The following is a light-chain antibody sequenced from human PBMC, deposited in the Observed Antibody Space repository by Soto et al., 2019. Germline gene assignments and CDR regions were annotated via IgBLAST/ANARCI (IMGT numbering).Light chain of an antibody. CDR3: QSYDSTLGARYV. J-gene: IGLJ1*01. Sequence: QSVLTQPPSASGTPGQRVTISCSGGSSDIGRNVVYWYQHLPGTAPKLVIYMNNQRPSGVPDRFSGSKSGTSASLAISGLQAEDEGDYYCQSYDSTLGARYVFGTGTKLTVL. CDR1: SSDIGRNV. V-gene: IGLV1-44*01. CDR2: MNN.